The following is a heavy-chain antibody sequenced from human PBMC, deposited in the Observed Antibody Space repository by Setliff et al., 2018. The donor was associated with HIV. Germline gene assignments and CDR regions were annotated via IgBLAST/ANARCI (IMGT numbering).Heavy chain of an antibody. V-gene: IGHV3-11*01. Sequence: SCAASGFTFSDYYMSWLRQAPGKGLEWVSYISRDGNTIYYADSVKGRFTISRDNAKNSLYLQLNSLRPEGTAVYYCARDKDEDYGSTSFDYWGQGILVTVSS. CDR2: ISRDGNTI. CDR3: ARDKDEDYGSTSFDY. J-gene: IGHJ4*02. CDR1: GFTFSDYY. D-gene: IGHD4-17*01.